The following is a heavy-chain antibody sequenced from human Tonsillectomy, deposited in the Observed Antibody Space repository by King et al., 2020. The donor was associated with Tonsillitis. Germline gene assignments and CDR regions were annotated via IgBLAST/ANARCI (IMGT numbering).Heavy chain of an antibody. D-gene: IGHD1-14*01. CDR1: GGSISSSSYY. Sequence: LQLQESGPGLVKPSETLSLTCTVSGGSISSSSYYWGWIRQPPGKGLEWIGSIYYSGSTYYNPSLKSRVTISVDTSKNQFSLKLSSVTAADTAVYYCASRGAEHHRLDYWGQGTLVTVSS. CDR3: ASRGAEHHRLDY. CDR2: IYYSGST. V-gene: IGHV4-39*07. J-gene: IGHJ4*02.